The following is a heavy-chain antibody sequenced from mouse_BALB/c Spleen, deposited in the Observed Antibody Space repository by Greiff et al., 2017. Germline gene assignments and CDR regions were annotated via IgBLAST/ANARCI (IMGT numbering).Heavy chain of an antibody. J-gene: IGHJ4*01. V-gene: IGHV5-15*02. CDR1: GFTFSDYG. D-gene: IGHD2-1*01. Sequence: EVKLEESGGGLVQPGGSRKLSCAASGFTFSDYGMAWVRQAPGKGPEWVAFISNLAYSIYYADTVTGRFTISRENAKNTLYLEMSSLRSEDTAMYYCARDTNGNYVGGAMDYWGQGTSGTVSS. CDR3: ARDTNGNYVGGAMDY. CDR2: ISNLAYSI.